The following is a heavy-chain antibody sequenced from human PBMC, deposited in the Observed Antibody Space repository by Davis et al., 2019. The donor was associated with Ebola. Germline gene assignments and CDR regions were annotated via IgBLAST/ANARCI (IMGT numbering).Heavy chain of an antibody. V-gene: IGHV4-59*01. CDR3: ARDRWGHCSGGTCYHGMDV. CDR1: GGSISSYY. Sequence: MPSETLSLTCTVSGGSISSYYWSWIRQPPGKGLEWIGYIYYSGSTNYNPSLKSRVTISVDTSKNQFSLKLSSVTAADTAVYYCARDRWGHCSGGTCYHGMDVWGQGTTVTVSS. CDR2: IYYSGST. J-gene: IGHJ6*02. D-gene: IGHD2-15*01.